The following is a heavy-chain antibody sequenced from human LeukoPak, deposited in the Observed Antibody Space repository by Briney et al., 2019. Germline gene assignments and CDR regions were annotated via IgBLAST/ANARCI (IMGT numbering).Heavy chain of an antibody. J-gene: IGHJ4*02. CDR3: AKAPDSSGYYNYFDY. CDR1: GFTFSSYG. Sequence: GRSLRLSCAASGFTFSSYGMHWVRQAPGKGLEWVAVISHDGSNKYYADSVKGRFTISRDNSKNTLYLQMNSLRAEDAAVYYCAKAPDSSGYYNYFDYWGQGTLVTVSS. D-gene: IGHD3-22*01. V-gene: IGHV3-30*18. CDR2: ISHDGSNK.